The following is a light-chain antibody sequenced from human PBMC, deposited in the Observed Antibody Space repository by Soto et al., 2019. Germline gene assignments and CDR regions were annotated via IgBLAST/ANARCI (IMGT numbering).Light chain of an antibody. J-gene: IGKJ1*01. CDR1: QAIDSW. Sequence: DIQMTQSPSSVSASVGDRVTITCRASQAIDSWLAWYQQKPGEAPKLLIFTGSLLHSGVPPRFSDSGSGTDFTLTISSLQPEDFATYYCQQTLSFPPTFGQGTKVDIK. CDR2: TGS. CDR3: QQTLSFPPT. V-gene: IGKV1-12*01.